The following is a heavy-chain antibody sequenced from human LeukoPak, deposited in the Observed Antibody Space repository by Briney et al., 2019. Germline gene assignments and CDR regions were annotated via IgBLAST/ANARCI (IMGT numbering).Heavy chain of an antibody. D-gene: IGHD1-14*01. CDR2: ISGTTSGT. CDR1: GFTFSTCA. CDR3: AKARTYFYHGLDV. V-gene: IGHV3-23*01. J-gene: IGHJ6*02. Sequence: PGGSLRLSCAASGFTFSTCAMSWVRQAPGKGLEWVSGISGTTSGTHYADSVKGRFTISRDNSKNTLFLQVNSLRAEDTAVYYCAKARTYFYHGLDVWGQGTTVTVSS.